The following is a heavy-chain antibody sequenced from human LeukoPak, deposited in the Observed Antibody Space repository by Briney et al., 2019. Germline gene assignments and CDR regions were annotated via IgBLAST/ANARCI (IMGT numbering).Heavy chain of an antibody. CDR2: IYYSGST. V-gene: IGHV4-59*08. D-gene: IGHD6-13*01. CDR3: ARHRGQQLVPFDY. Sequence: SETLSLTCTVSGGSISSYYWSWIRQPPGKGLEWIGYIYYSGSTNYNPSLKSRVTISVHTSKNQFSLKLSSVTAADTAVFYCARHRGQQLVPFDYWGQGTLVTVSS. CDR1: GGSISSYY. J-gene: IGHJ4*02.